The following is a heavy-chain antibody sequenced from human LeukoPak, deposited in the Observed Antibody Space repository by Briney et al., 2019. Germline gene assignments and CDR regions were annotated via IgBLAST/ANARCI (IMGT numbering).Heavy chain of an antibody. Sequence: GKSLRLSCAASGFTFTFKNYAMHWVRQAPGRGPEWVAFLSYDGSNKYYADSVKGRFTISRDNSKNTVYLQVISLTAEDTAVYYCAKDDAWLRFGEWSQGTLVTVSS. V-gene: IGHV3-30*04. CDR2: LSYDGSNK. CDR1: GFTFTFKNYA. J-gene: IGHJ4*02. D-gene: IGHD3-10*01. CDR3: AKDDAWLRFGE.